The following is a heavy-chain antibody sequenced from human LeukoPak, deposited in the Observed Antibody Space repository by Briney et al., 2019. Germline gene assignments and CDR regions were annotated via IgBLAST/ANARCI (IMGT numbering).Heavy chain of an antibody. CDR2: IFPSGGEI. D-gene: IGHD2-8*02. J-gene: IGHJ4*02. Sequence: GGSLRLSCAASGFTFSTFAMIWVRQPPGKGLEWVSSIFPSGGEIHYADSVRGRFTISRDNPKSTLSLQMNSLRAEHTAIYYCATYRQVLLPFESWGQGTLVTVSS. CDR1: GFTFSTFA. V-gene: IGHV3-23*01. CDR3: ATYRQVLLPFES.